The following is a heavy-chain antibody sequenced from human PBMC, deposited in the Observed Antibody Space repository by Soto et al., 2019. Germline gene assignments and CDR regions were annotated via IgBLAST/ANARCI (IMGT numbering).Heavy chain of an antibody. Sequence: SETLSLTCTVSGGSISSYYWSWIRQPPGKGLEWIGYIYYSGSTNYNPSLKSRVTISVDTSKNQLSLKLSSVTAADTAVYYCARAGGIGYANYYYYYGMDVWGQGTTVTVSS. CDR2: IYYSGST. CDR1: GGSISSYY. V-gene: IGHV4-59*01. J-gene: IGHJ6*02. D-gene: IGHD5-12*01. CDR3: ARAGGIGYANYYYYYGMDV.